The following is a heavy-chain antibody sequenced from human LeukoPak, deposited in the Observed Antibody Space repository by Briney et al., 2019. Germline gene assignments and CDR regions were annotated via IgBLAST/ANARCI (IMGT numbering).Heavy chain of an antibody. J-gene: IGHJ3*02. V-gene: IGHV1-2*02. CDR2: INPKNADT. Sequence: ASVKVSCKASGYTFTAYYIHWVRQAPGQGLEWMGWINPKNADTDYAQNFRGRVTMTRDTSISTVYMELSRLRSDDTAGYYCARDDGSSSVNALDIWGQGTMITVSS. CDR1: GYTFTAYY. CDR3: ARDDGSSSVNALDI. D-gene: IGHD6-6*01.